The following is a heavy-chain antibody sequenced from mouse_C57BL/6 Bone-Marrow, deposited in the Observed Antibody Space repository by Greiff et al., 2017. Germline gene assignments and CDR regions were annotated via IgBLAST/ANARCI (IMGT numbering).Heavy chain of an antibody. CDR1: GYAFSSSW. CDR3: AREGITTVVATRGFAY. V-gene: IGHV1-82*01. D-gene: IGHD1-1*01. CDR2: IYPGDGDT. Sequence: VKLMESGPELVKPGASVRISCKASGYAFSSSWMNWVKQRPGKGLEWIGRIYPGDGDTNYNGKFKGKATLTADKSSSTAYMQLSSLTSEDSAVYFCAREGITTVVATRGFAYWGQGTLVTVSA. J-gene: IGHJ3*01.